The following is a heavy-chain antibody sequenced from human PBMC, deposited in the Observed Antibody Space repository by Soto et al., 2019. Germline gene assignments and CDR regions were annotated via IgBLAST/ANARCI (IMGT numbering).Heavy chain of an antibody. D-gene: IGHD4-17*01. CDR2: IYYSGST. CDR1: GGSISTGGYY. CDR3: ARGLSVTLFDN. V-gene: IGHV4-31*03. Sequence: QVQLQESGPGLVKPSQTLSLTCTVSGGSISTGGYYWTWIRQHPGKGLEWIGSIYYSGSTYYNPSLKSRVTISVDTSKNQFSLKLSSLTAADTAVYYCARGLSVTLFDNWGQGTLVTVSS. J-gene: IGHJ4*02.